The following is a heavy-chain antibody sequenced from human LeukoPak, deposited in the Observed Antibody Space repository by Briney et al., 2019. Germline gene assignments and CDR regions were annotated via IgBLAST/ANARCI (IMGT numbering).Heavy chain of an antibody. CDR1: GYTFTGYY. Sequence: ASVKVSCKASGYTFTGYYMHWVRQAPGQGLEWMGWINPNSGGTNYAQKLQGRVTMTTDTSTSTAYMELRSLRSDDTAVYYCARGPYCSGGSCYADYWGQGTLVTVSS. CDR3: ARGPYCSGGSCYADY. J-gene: IGHJ4*02. D-gene: IGHD2-15*01. CDR2: INPNSGGT. V-gene: IGHV1-2*02.